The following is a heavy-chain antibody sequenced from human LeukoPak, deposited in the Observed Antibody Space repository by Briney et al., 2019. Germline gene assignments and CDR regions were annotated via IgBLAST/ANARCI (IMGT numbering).Heavy chain of an antibody. CDR1: GASIGNYY. CDR3: ARGRWKTGMDSPYYFDF. CDR2: THTSGSA. V-gene: IGHV4-4*07. Sequence: SETLSLTCTVSGASIGNYYWSWIRQPAGKGLEWIGRTHTSGSANYNPSLKRRVTMSVDTSKNQFSLKLTSVTAADTAVYYCARGRWKTGMDSPYYFDFWGQGTLVTVSS. J-gene: IGHJ4*02. D-gene: IGHD2-2*03.